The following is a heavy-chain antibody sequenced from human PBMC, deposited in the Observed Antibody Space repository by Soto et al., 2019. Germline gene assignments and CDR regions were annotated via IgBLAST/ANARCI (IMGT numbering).Heavy chain of an antibody. CDR2: ISHSGAT. CDR1: GGSFTDYY. V-gene: IGHV4-34*01. CDR3: ARGNHYYGMDV. J-gene: IGHJ6*02. Sequence: SETLSLTCAVYGGSFTDYYWTWIRQPPGKGLEWIGEISHSGATNYNPSLKSRVTISEDTSKNQVSLKVTSVTAADTAVFYCARGNHYYGMDVWGQGTTVTVSS.